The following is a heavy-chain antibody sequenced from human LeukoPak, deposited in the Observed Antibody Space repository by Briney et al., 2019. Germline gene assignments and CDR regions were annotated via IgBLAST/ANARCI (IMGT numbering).Heavy chain of an antibody. J-gene: IGHJ4*02. V-gene: IGHV1-2*02. CDR3: ARGAYTYYYDSSLEGFDY. CDR2: INPNSGGT. Sequence: ASVKVSCKASGYTFTGYYMHWVRQAPGQGLEWMGWINPNSGGTNYARKFQGRVTMTRDTSTSTAYMELSRLRSDDTAVYYCARGAYTYYYDSSLEGFDYWGQGTLVTVSS. D-gene: IGHD3-22*01. CDR1: GYTFTGYY.